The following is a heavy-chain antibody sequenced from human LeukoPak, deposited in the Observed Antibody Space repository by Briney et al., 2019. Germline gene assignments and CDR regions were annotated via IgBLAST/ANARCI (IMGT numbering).Heavy chain of an antibody. V-gene: IGHV3-30*04. CDR1: GFTFSSYA. CDR3: ARDVMYYYDY. J-gene: IGHJ4*02. CDR2: ISYDGSNK. Sequence: GGSLRLSCAASGFTFSSYAMHWVRQAPGKGLEWVAVISYDGSNKYYADSVKGRFTISRDNSKNTLYLQMNSLRAEDTAVYYCARDVMYYYDYSGQGTLVTVSS.